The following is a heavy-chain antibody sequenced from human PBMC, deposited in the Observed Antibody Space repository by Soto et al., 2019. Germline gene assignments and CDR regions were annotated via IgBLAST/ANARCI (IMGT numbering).Heavy chain of an antibody. CDR2: INAGNGNT. CDR1: GYTFTSYA. D-gene: IGHD3-3*01. J-gene: IGHJ4*02. V-gene: IGHV1-3*01. CDR3: ARAPLPEWIFGVVTPFDY. Sequence: ASVKVSCKASGYTFTSYAMHWVRQAPGQRLEWMGWINAGNGNTKYSQKFQGIVTITRDTSASTAYMELSSLRSEDTAVYYCARAPLPEWIFGVVTPFDYWGQGTLVTVSS.